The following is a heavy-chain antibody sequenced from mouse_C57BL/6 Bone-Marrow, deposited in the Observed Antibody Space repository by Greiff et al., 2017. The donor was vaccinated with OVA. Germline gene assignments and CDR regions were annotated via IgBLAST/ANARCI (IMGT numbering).Heavy chain of an antibody. V-gene: IGHV1-15*01. D-gene: IGHD2-1*01. Sequence: VQLMESGAELVRPGASVTLSCKASGYTFTDYEMHWVKQTPVHGLEWIGAIDPETGGTAYNQKFKGKAILTADKSSSTAYMELRSLTSEDSAVYYCTPSFYPGVWFAYWGQGTLVTVSA. CDR1: GYTFTDYE. CDR2: IDPETGGT. CDR3: TPSFYPGVWFAY. J-gene: IGHJ3*01.